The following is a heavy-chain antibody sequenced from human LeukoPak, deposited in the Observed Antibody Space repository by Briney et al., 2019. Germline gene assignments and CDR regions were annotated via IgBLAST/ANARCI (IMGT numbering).Heavy chain of an antibody. J-gene: IGHJ5*01. Sequence: ASVKVSCKASGYTFTGYYMHWVRQAPGQGLEWMGWINPNSGGTNYAQKFQGRVTMTWDTSISTAYMELSSLRSDDTAVYYCTSDTYYYDSTGLGRWFDSWGQGTLVTVSS. CDR3: TSDTYYYDSTGLGRWFDS. V-gene: IGHV1-2*02. CDR1: GYTFTGYY. D-gene: IGHD3-22*01. CDR2: INPNSGGT.